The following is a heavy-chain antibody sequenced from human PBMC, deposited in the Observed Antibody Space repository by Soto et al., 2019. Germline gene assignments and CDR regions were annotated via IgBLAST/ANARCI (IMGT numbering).Heavy chain of an antibody. Sequence: EVQLLESGGGLVQPGGSLRLSCAASGFTFSSYAMSWVRQAPGKGLEWVSAISGSGGSTYYADSVKGRFTISRDNSKNTLYLQMNSLRAEDTAVYYCAKDHTSPRIRVPAAMSRTNWFDPWGQGTLVTVSS. CDR1: GFTFSSYA. CDR2: ISGSGGST. D-gene: IGHD2-2*01. J-gene: IGHJ5*02. CDR3: AKDHTSPRIRVPAAMSRTNWFDP. V-gene: IGHV3-23*01.